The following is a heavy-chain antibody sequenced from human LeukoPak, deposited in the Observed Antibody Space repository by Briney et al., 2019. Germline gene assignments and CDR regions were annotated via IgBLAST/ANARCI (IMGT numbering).Heavy chain of an antibody. CDR1: GYTFTGYY. D-gene: IGHD5-24*01. V-gene: IGHV1-2*02. Sequence: ASVKVSCKASGYTFTGYYIQWARQAPGQGLEWMGWINPHSGGTNYAQEFQGRVTMARDTSISTAYMELSRLRSDDTAVYYCARTWGVEMATISTIDYWGQGTLVTVSS. CDR2: INPHSGGT. J-gene: IGHJ4*02. CDR3: ARTWGVEMATISTIDY.